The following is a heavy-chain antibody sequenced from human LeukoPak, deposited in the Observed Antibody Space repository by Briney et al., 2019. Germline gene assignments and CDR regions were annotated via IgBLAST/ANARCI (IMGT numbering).Heavy chain of an antibody. Sequence: GGSLRLSCAASGFTFSDHAMSWVRQAPGRGLEWVSAISVGESPYYADSVKGRFTISRDNSKSTLYLQMNSLRVEDTAVYYCAKENYYDSSGYYYYWGQGTLVTVSS. J-gene: IGHJ4*02. CDR2: ISVGESP. CDR1: GFTFSDHA. CDR3: AKENYYDSSGYYYY. V-gene: IGHV3-23*01. D-gene: IGHD3-22*01.